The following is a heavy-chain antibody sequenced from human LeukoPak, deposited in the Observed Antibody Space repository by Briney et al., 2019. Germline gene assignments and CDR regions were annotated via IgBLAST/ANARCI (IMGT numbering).Heavy chain of an antibody. D-gene: IGHD1-26*01. V-gene: IGHV1-69*02. CDR3: ARHANSGSYHFDY. CDR2: IIPILGIA. Sequence: ASVKVSCKASGGTFSSYTISWVRQAPGQGLEWMGRIIPILGIANYAQKFQGRVTITADKSTSTAYMELSSLRSEDTAVYYCARHANSGSYHFDYWGQGTLVTVSS. J-gene: IGHJ4*02. CDR1: GGTFSSYT.